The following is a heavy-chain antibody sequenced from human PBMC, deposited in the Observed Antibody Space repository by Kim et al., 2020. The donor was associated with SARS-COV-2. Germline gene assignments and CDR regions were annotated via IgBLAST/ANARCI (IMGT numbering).Heavy chain of an antibody. D-gene: IGHD1-26*01. CDR3: ARRCCGNYYFDY. V-gene: IGHV6-1*01. Sequence: YAISVTTRMPINAATSKNQFSLQLNSVTPEDTAVYYCARRCCGNYYFDYWGQGTLVTVSS. J-gene: IGHJ4*02.